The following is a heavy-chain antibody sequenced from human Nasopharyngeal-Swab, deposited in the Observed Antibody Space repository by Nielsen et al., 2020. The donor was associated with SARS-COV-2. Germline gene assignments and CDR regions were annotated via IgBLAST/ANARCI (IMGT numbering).Heavy chain of an antibody. J-gene: IGHJ3*02. CDR2: ISSSSSYI. CDR3: ASDPYYDTSDDAFDI. Sequence: WIRQPPGKGLEWVSSISSSSSYIYYADSVKGRFTISRDNAKNSLYLQMNSLRAEDTAVYYCASDPYYDTSDDAFDIWGQGTMVT. D-gene: IGHD3-22*01. V-gene: IGHV3-21*01.